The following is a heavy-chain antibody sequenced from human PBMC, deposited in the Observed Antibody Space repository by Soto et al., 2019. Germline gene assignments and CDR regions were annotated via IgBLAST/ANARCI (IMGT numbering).Heavy chain of an antibody. CDR2: INHSGST. CDR3: ARGPDIVVVPAAEPGDWFDP. Sequence: SETLSLTCAVYGGSFSGYYWSWIRQPPGKGLEWIGEINHSGSTNYNPSLKSRVTISVDTSKNQFSLKLSSVTAADTAVYYCARGPDIVVVPAAEPGDWFDPWGQGTLVTVSS. CDR1: GGSFSGYY. D-gene: IGHD2-2*01. J-gene: IGHJ5*02. V-gene: IGHV4-34*01.